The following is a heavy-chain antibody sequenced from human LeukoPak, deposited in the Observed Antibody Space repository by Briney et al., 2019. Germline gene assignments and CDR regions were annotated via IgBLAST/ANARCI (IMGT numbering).Heavy chain of an antibody. J-gene: IGHJ6*03. V-gene: IGHV4-59*12. D-gene: IGHD3-3*02. CDR3: ARGINYYYYMDV. CDR1: GGSISSYY. Sequence: SETLSLTCTVSGGSISSYYWSWIRQPPGKGLEWIGYIYYSGSTNYNPSLKSRVTISVDTSKNQFSLKLSSVTAADTAVYYCARGINYYYYMDVWGKGTTVTSSS. CDR2: IYYSGST.